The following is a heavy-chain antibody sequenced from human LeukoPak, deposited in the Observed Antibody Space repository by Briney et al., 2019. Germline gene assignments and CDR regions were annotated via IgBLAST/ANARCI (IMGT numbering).Heavy chain of an antibody. CDR2: IYYSGST. J-gene: IGHJ4*02. D-gene: IGHD5-18*01. CDR1: GGSISSYY. V-gene: IGHV4-59*01. CDR3: ARAPEDGYSYGNFDY. Sequence: SETLSLTCTVSGGSISSYYWSWIRQPPGKGQEWIGYIYYSGSTNYNPSLKSRVTISVDTSKNQFSLKLSSVTAADTAVYYCARAPEDGYSYGNFDYWGQGTLVTVSS.